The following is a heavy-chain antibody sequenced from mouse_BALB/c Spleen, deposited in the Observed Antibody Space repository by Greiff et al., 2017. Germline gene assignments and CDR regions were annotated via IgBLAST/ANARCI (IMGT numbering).Heavy chain of an antibody. J-gene: IGHJ3*01. CDR2: INSNGGST. Sequence: EVKLMESGGGLVKLGGSLKLSCAASGFTFSSYYMSWVRQTPEKRLELVAAINSNGGSTYYPDTVKGRFTISRDNAKNTLYLQMSSLKSEDTALYYCARPSGRIYAWFAYWGQGTLVTVSA. CDR3: ARPSGRIYAWFAY. CDR1: GFTFSSYY. D-gene: IGHD1-1*01. V-gene: IGHV5-6-2*01.